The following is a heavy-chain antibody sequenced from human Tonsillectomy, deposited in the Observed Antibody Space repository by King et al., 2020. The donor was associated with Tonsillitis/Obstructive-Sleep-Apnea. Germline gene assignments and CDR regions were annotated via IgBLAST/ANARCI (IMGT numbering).Heavy chain of an antibody. CDR1: GFTFSDYY. D-gene: IGHD6-19*01. J-gene: IGHJ4*02. V-gene: IGHV3-11*06. Sequence: VQLVESGGGLVKPGGSLRLSCAASGFTFSDYYMSWIRQAPGKGLEWVSYISSSSSYTNYADSVKGRFTISRDNAKNSLYLQMNSLRAEDTAVYYCAREGAVAGTEDYFDYWGQGTLVTVSS. CDR3: AREGAVAGTEDYFDY. CDR2: ISSSSSYT.